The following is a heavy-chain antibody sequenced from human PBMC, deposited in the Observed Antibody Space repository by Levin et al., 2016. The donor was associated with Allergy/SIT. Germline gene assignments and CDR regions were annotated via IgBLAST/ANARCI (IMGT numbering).Heavy chain of an antibody. CDR2: ISGSGGST. Sequence: LSLTCAASGFTFSTYAMTWVRQAPGKGLEWVSAISGSGGSTSYADSVKGRFTISRDNSRNTLYLQMNSLRAEDTAVFYCAKGLLTKFLNYYHYMDVWGKGTTVTVSS. CDR3: AKGLLTKFLNYYHYMDV. CDR1: GFTFSTYA. D-gene: IGHD3-9*01. J-gene: IGHJ6*03. V-gene: IGHV3-23*01.